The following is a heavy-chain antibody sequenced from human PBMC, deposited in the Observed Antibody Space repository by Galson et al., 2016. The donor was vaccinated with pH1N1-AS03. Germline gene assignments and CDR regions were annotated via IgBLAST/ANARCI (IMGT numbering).Heavy chain of an antibody. CDR1: GYTFTAHY. CDR2: INPSDGKP. Sequence: SVKVSCKASGYTFTAHYIHWVRQAPGQGLEWMGMINPSDGKPNYAQNFQGRVTVTRDTSTSTVYMKLSSLRSEDTAVYYCARDLSLYSGWGRYPGAMDVWGQGTTVTVSS. D-gene: IGHD3-10*01. V-gene: IGHV1-46*01. CDR3: ARDLSLYSGWGRYPGAMDV. J-gene: IGHJ6*02.